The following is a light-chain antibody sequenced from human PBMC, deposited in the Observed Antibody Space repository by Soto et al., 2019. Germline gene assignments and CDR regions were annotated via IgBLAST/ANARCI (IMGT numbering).Light chain of an antibody. CDR3: LQDYNYHRT. CDR2: AAS. J-gene: IGKJ1*01. Sequence: AIXMTQSPSSLSASVGDRVTITCRASQGIRNDLGWYQQKPGKAPKLLIYAASSLQSGVPSRFSGSGSGTDFTLTISSLQPEDFATYYCLQDYNYHRTFGQGTKVDIK. V-gene: IGKV1-6*01. CDR1: QGIRND.